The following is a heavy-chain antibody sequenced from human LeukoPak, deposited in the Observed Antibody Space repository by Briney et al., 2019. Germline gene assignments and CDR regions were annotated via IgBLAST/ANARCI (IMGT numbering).Heavy chain of an antibody. CDR1: GFTFSSYA. CDR3: ARDRHYYDSSGYYSI. Sequence: GGSLRLSCAASGFTFSSYAMSWVRQAPGKGLEWVSVIYSGGSTYYADSVKGRFTISRDNSKNTLYLQMNSLRAEDTAVYYCARDRHYYDSSGYYSIWGQGTLVTVSS. V-gene: IGHV3-53*01. D-gene: IGHD3-22*01. J-gene: IGHJ4*02. CDR2: IYSGGST.